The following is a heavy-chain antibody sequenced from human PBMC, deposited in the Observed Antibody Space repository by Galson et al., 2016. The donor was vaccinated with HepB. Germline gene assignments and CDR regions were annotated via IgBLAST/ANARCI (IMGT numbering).Heavy chain of an antibody. V-gene: IGHV1-2*02. CDR2: INPNSGVT. CDR3: ARVIVAQQLIRPPPTGLFDS. D-gene: IGHD6-13*01. J-gene: IGHJ4*02. Sequence: SVKVSCTASGYTFTGHYLHWVRQAPGQGLEWMGWINPNSGVTNYAQKFQGRVTMTRDTSINTAYMELSRLRSDDPAVYYCARVIVAQQLIRPPPTGLFDSWGQGTLVTVSS. CDR1: GYTFTGHY.